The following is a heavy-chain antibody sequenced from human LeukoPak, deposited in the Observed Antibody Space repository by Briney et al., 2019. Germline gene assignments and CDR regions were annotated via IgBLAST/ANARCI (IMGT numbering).Heavy chain of an antibody. CDR2: IYHSGGT. J-gene: IGHJ3*02. Sequence: PAETLSLTCTVSGGSISSYYWSWIRQPPGQGLEWIGSIYHSGGTYYNPSLKRRVTISVDTSKNQFSLKLSSVTAADTAVYYCAXXXXXPWNSAPHAFDIWGQGTMVTVSS. CDR3: AXXXXXPWNSAPHAFDI. V-gene: IGHV4-59*04. D-gene: IGHD1-1*01. CDR1: GGSISSYY.